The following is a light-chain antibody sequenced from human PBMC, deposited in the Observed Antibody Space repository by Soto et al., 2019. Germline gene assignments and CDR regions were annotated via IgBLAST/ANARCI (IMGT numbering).Light chain of an antibody. Sequence: QSVLTQPPSASGTPGQRVTFSCSGSTSNIGSNAVNWYQQLPGTAPKLLIYSNDRRPSGVPDRFSGSKSGTSASLAISGLQSEDVADYYCTAWDDSLNGRLFGGGTKLTVL. CDR2: SND. CDR3: TAWDDSLNGRL. J-gene: IGLJ2*01. V-gene: IGLV1-44*01. CDR1: TSNIGSNA.